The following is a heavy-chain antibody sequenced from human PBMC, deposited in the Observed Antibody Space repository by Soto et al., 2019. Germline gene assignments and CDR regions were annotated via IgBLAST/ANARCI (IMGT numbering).Heavy chain of an antibody. V-gene: IGHV1-18*01. CDR3: ARAYCSSTSCYENYFDY. CDR1: GYTFTSYG. D-gene: IGHD2-2*01. J-gene: IGHJ4*02. CDR2: ISAYNGNT. Sequence: ASVKVSCKASGYTFTSYGISWVRQAPGQGLEWMGWISAYNGNTNYAQKFQGRVTMTTDTSTSTAYMELRSLRSDDTAVYYCARAYCSSTSCYENYFDYRAQGTLVTVSS.